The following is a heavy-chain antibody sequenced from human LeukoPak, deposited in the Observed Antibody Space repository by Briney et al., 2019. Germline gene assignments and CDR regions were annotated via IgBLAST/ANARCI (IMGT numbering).Heavy chain of an antibody. D-gene: IGHD3-9*01. V-gene: IGHV4-30-4*08. Sequence: SQTLSLTCTVSGGSLSSGGYYWSWIRQHPGKGLEWLGYIYYSGSTYYNPSLKSRVTISVDTSKNQFSLKLSSVTAADTAVYYCARDPRQRNYDILTGPPLLDVWGQGTTVTVSS. J-gene: IGHJ6*02. CDR3: ARDPRQRNYDILTGPPLLDV. CDR2: IYYSGST. CDR1: GGSLSSGGYY.